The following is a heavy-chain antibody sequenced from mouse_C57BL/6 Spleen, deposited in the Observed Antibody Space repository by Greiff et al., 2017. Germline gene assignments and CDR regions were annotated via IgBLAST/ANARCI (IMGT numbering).Heavy chain of an antibody. CDR1: GFTFSNYW. Sequence: EVQRVESGGGLVQPGGSMKLSCVASGFTFSNYWMNWVRQSPEKGLEWVAQIRLKSDNYATHYAESVKGRFTISRDDSKSSVYLQMNNLRAEDTGIYYCTDSPFYYGKFDYWGQGTTLTVSS. V-gene: IGHV6-3*01. J-gene: IGHJ2*01. CDR3: TDSPFYYGKFDY. CDR2: IRLKSDNYAT. D-gene: IGHD2-1*01.